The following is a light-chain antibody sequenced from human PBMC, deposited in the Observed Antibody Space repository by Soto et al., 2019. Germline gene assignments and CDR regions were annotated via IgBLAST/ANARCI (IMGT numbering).Light chain of an antibody. CDR3: QHYSIYPWT. CDR2: DAS. J-gene: IGKJ1*01. CDR1: QSVSIY. V-gene: IGKV1-5*01. Sequence: DIQMTQSPSSLSASLGDRVTITCRTSQSVSIYVNWYQQKPGKAPKVLIYDASSLQSGVPLRFSGSGSGTEFTPTISSLQPDDFATYYCQHYSIYPWTFGQGPKVDI.